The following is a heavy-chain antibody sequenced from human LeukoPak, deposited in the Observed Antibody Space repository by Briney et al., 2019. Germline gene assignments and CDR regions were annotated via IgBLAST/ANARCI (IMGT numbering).Heavy chain of an antibody. CDR3: ARTELWFGEFDY. CDR1: GGSISSYY. CDR2: IYYSGST. J-gene: IGHJ4*02. Sequence: SETLSLTCTVSGGSISSYYWSWTRQPPGKGLEWIGYIYYSGSTNYNPSLKSRVTISVDTSKNQFSLKLSSVTAADTAVYYCARTELWFGEFDYWGQGTLVTVSS. D-gene: IGHD3-10*01. V-gene: IGHV4-59*01.